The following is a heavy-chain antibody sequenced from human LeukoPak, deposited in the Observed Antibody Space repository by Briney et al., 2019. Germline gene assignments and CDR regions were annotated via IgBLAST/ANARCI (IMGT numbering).Heavy chain of an antibody. J-gene: IGHJ4*02. CDR3: AKEGNYCDSSGYYRSYYFDY. CDR2: ISNDGSIK. V-gene: IGHV3-30*18. CDR1: GFTFSSYA. Sequence: GGSWRLSCAAAGFTFSSYAMHWFRKAPGKGREGGAGISNDGSIKYYADSVKGRFTISRANSKNMLTLQMNGLSAEEPAVYYVAKEGNYCDSSGYYRSYYFDYWGQGTLAPASS. D-gene: IGHD3-22*01.